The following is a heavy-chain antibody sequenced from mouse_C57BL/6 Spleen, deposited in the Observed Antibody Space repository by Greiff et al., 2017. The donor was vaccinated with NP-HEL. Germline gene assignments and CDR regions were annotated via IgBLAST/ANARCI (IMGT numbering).Heavy chain of an antibody. Sequence: QVQLQQPGAELVMPGASVKLSCKASGYTFTSYWMHWVKQRPGQGLEWIGEIDPSDSYTNYNQKFKGKATLTVDTSSSTAYMQLSSLTSEDSAVYYCAREDSNYGFDYWGQGTTLTVSS. CDR1: GYTFTSYW. CDR3: AREDSNYGFDY. D-gene: IGHD2-5*01. V-gene: IGHV1-69*01. J-gene: IGHJ2*01. CDR2: IDPSDSYT.